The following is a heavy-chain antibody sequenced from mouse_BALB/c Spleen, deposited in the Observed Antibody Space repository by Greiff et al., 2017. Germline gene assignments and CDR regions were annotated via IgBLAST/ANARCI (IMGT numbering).Heavy chain of an antibody. CDR3: AREEGAY. CDR1: GYSITSDYA. Sequence: EVQLQESGPGLVKPSQSLSLTCTVTGYSITSDYAWNWIRQFPGNKLEWMGYISYSGSTSYNPSLKSRISITRDTSKNQFFLQLNSVTTEDTATYYCAREEGAYWGQGTLVTVSA. J-gene: IGHJ3*01. CDR2: ISYSGST. V-gene: IGHV3-2*02.